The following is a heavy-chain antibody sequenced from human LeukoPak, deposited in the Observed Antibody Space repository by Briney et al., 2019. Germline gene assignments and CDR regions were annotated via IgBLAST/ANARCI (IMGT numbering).Heavy chain of an antibody. Sequence: ASVKVSCKASGGTFSSYAISWVRQAPGQGLEWMGWISAYNGNTNYAQKLQGRVTMTTDTSTSTAYMELRSLRSDDTAVYYCARVSPAYSNYGGDWGQGTLVTVSS. CDR3: ARVSPAYSNYGGD. CDR1: GGTFSSYA. V-gene: IGHV1-18*01. D-gene: IGHD4-4*01. J-gene: IGHJ4*02. CDR2: ISAYNGNT.